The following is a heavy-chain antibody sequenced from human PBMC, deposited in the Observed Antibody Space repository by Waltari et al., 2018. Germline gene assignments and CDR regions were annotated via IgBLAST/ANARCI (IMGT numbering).Heavy chain of an antibody. CDR1: AYTLTELS. Sequence: QVHLVQSGAELNKPGASVKGSCKVSAYTLTELSMHSFRQAPGKGPEWMGGFVPEDGETSYAQKFQGRVTMTEDTSTDTAYMELSSLRSEDTAVYDCATGKSWRWRYFDYWGQGTLVTVSS. D-gene: IGHD6-13*01. J-gene: IGHJ4*02. CDR2: FVPEDGET. V-gene: IGHV1-24*01. CDR3: ATGKSWRWRYFDY.